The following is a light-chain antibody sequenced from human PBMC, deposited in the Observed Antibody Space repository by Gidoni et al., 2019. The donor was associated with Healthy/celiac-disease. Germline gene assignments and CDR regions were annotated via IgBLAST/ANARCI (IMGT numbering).Light chain of an antibody. Sequence: IQMTQSPSTLSASVGDRVTITCRASQSISSWLAWYQQKPGKAPKLLIYKASSLESGVPSRFSGSGSGTEFTLTISSLQPDDFATYYCQQYNSRFTFGPGTKVDIK. J-gene: IGKJ3*01. V-gene: IGKV1-5*03. CDR3: QQYNSRFT. CDR2: KAS. CDR1: QSISSW.